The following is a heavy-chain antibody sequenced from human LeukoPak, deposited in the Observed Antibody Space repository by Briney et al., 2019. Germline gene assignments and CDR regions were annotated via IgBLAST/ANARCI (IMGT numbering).Heavy chain of an antibody. CDR1: GDSVSSNSAA. J-gene: IGHJ4*02. CDR2: TSYRSKWYY. V-gene: IGHV6-1*01. Sequence: SQTLSALRAISGDSVSSNSAAWNWIRQSPSRRLEWLGRTSYRSKWYYDYALCVKSRITINPDTTKNQFSLQLNSVTPEDTAVYYCARDTYYFDYWVQETLVTVSS. D-gene: IGHD3-16*01. CDR3: ARDTYYFDY.